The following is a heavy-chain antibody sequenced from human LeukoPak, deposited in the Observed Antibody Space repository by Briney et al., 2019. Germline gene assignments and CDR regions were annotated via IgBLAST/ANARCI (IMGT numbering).Heavy chain of an antibody. CDR1: GFTFSSYA. CDR2: ISYDGSNK. V-gene: IGHV3-30*04. D-gene: IGHD5-24*01. Sequence: GSLRLSCAASGFTFSSYAMHWVRQAPGKGLEWVAVISYDGSNKYYADSVKGRFTISRGNSKNTLYLQMNSLRAEDTAVYYCARGEQDMATMSIDYWGQGALVTVSS. CDR3: ARGEQDMATMSIDY. J-gene: IGHJ4*02.